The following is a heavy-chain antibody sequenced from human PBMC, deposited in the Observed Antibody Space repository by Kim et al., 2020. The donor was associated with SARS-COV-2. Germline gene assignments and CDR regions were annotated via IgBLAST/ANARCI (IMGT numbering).Heavy chain of an antibody. D-gene: IGHD2-2*01. V-gene: IGHV3-30-3*01. CDR2: ISYDGSNK. J-gene: IGHJ6*02. CDR1: GFTFSSYA. CDR3: ARALRNIVVVPAIRWGMDV. Sequence: GGSLRLSCAASGFTFSSYAMHWVRQAPGKGLEWVAVISYDGSNKYYADSVKGRFTISRDNSKNTLYLQMNSLRAEDTAVYYCARALRNIVVVPAIRWGMDVWGQGTTVTVSS.